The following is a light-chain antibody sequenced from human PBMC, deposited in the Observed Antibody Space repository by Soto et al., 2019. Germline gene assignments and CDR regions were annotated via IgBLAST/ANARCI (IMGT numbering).Light chain of an antibody. V-gene: IGLV2-14*01. Sequence: QSALTQPASVSGSPGQSITISCTGTSSDIGGYNSVSWYQQHPGKAPKLIIYGVSNRPSGVSNRFSGSKSVNAASLTISGLQAEDEADYYCLSYRHSSPPLYVFGTGTQLTVL. CDR3: LSYRHSSPPLYV. CDR2: GVS. J-gene: IGLJ1*01. CDR1: SSDIGGYNS.